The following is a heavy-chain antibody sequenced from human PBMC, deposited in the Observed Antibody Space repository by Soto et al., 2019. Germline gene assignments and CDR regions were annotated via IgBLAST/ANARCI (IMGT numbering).Heavy chain of an antibody. CDR3: ARDHRPRVPAAMSNTNWFDP. Sequence: SETLSLTCTVSGGSISSSSYYWGWIRQPPGKGLEWIGSIYYSGSTYYNPSLKSRVTISVDTSKNQFSLKLSSVTAADTAVYYCARDHRPRVPAAMSNTNWFDPWGQGTLVTVSS. J-gene: IGHJ5*02. CDR1: GGSISSSSYY. V-gene: IGHV4-39*07. CDR2: IYYSGST. D-gene: IGHD2-2*01.